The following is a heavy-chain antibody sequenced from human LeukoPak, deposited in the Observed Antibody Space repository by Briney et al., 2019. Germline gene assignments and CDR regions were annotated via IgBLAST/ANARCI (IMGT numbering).Heavy chain of an antibody. J-gene: IGHJ4*02. Sequence: SETLSLTCTVSDGSISSYYWTWIRQPPGKGLEWIGGINHSGSTNYNPSLKSRVTISVDTSKNQFSLKLSSVTAADTAVYYCARGAPYSSGWYHFDYWGQGTLVTVSS. CDR1: DGSISSYY. CDR2: INHSGST. D-gene: IGHD6-19*01. CDR3: ARGAPYSSGWYHFDY. V-gene: IGHV4-34*01.